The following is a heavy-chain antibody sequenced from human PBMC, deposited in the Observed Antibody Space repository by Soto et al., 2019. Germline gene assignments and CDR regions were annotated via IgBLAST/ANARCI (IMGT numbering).Heavy chain of an antibody. Sequence: PSETLSLTCTVSGGSISSYYWSWIRQPPGKRLEWIGYIYYTGSTNYNPSLKSRVTISVDTSKNQFSLKLSSVTAADTAVYYCASYSSGWYDVSFWGQGTLVTVS. CDR2: IYYTGST. D-gene: IGHD6-19*01. CDR3: ASYSSGWYDVSF. J-gene: IGHJ4*02. CDR1: GGSISSYY. V-gene: IGHV4-59*01.